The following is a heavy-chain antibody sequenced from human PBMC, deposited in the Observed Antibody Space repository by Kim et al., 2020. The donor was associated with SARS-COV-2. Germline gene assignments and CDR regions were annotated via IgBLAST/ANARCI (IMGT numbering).Heavy chain of an antibody. V-gene: IGHV3-33*01. CDR3: ARDDDILTGYYFDY. CDR2: IWYDGSNK. J-gene: IGHJ4*02. Sequence: GGSLRLSCAASGFTFSSYGMHWVRQAPSKGLEWVAVIWYDGSNKYYADSVKGRFTISRDNSKNTLYLQMNSLRAEDTAVYYCARDDDILTGYYFDYWGQGTLVTLPS. CDR1: GFTFSSYG. D-gene: IGHD3-9*01.